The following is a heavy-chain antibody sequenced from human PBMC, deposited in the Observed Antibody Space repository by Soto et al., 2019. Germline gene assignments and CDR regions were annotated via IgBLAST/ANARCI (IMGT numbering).Heavy chain of an antibody. CDR3: ARDQAFGIFGVVTNYGMDV. D-gene: IGHD3-3*01. CDR2: ISYDGSNK. CDR1: GFTFCSYA. V-gene: IGHV3-30-3*01. J-gene: IGHJ6*02. Sequence: GGSLGLSCAASGFTFCSYAMHWVRQAPGKGLEWVAVISYDGSNKYYADSVKGRFTISRDNSKNTLYLQMNSLRAEDTAVYYCARDQAFGIFGVVTNYGMDVWGQGTTVTVSS.